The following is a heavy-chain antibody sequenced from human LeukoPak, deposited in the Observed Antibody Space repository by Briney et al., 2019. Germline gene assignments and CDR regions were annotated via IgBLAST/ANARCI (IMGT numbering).Heavy chain of an antibody. J-gene: IGHJ5*02. D-gene: IGHD4-17*01. CDR1: GGSISSYY. Sequence: PSETLSLTCTVSGGSISSYYWSWIRQPPGKGLEWIGYIYYSGSTNYNPSLKSRVTISVDTSKNQFSLKLSSVTAADTAVYYCARQPLSTVTTANWFDPWGQGNLVTVSS. CDR2: IYYSGST. CDR3: ARQPLSTVTTANWFDP. V-gene: IGHV4-59*01.